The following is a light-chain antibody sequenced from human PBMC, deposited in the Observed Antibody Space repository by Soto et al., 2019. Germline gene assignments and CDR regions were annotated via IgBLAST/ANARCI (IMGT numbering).Light chain of an antibody. J-gene: IGLJ2*01. CDR3: QYYDSSLSGAV. V-gene: IGLV1-40*01. CDR2: GNS. CDR1: SSNIGAGYD. Sequence: QSVLTQPPSVSGAPGQRVTISCTGSSSNIGAGYDVHWYQHLPGTAPKLLIYGNSNRPSGVPDRFSGSKSGTSASLAITGLQAEDEAYYYCQYYDSSLSGAVFGGGTKFTVL.